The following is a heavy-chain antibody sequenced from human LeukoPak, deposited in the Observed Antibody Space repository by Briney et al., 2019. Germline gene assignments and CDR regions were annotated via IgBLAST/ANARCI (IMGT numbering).Heavy chain of an antibody. CDR3: ARAYDSSGYYYYYYFDF. CDR1: GGSINSGSYY. CDR2: IHHSGST. Sequence: SQTLSLTCTVSGGSINSGSYYWSWFRQRPGEGLEWIAXIHHSGSTYYNPSLKSPTIISIDTSKSQFSLKVTSVTAADTAVYYCARAYDSSGYYYYYYFDFWGQGTLVTVSS. J-gene: IGHJ4*02. V-gene: IGHV4-31*01. D-gene: IGHD3-22*01.